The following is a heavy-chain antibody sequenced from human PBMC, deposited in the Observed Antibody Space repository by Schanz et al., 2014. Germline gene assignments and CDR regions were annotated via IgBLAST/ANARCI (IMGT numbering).Heavy chain of an antibody. D-gene: IGHD1-26*01. CDR2: ISASGGDT. J-gene: IGHJ4*02. V-gene: IGHV3-23*04. CDR3: ARDHTTESYYSAGPPIDY. Sequence: EVQLVESGGGLVQPGGSLRLSCAASGFSFGTYAMSWVRQAPGKGLEWLSVISASGGDTYYADSVKGRFTISRDNSKNTLYLQMNSLRAEDTAVYYCARDHTTESYYSAGPPIDYWGQGTLLTVSS. CDR1: GFSFGTYA.